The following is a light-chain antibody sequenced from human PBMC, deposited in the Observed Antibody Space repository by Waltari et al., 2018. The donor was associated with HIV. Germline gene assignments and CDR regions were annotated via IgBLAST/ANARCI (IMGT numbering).Light chain of an antibody. CDR1: GSALGSNT. Sequence: QSALTPSPSASAAPGRSLPLSCAGTGSALGSNTVFSFQKFPTSAPNLLLFGRRRRPSGVPDRFSASKSGTSASLVIGGLRTEDEADYYCAAWDDSLGGFVVGTGTKVTVL. V-gene: IGLV1-47*01. CDR2: GRR. CDR3: AAWDDSLGGFV. J-gene: IGLJ1*01.